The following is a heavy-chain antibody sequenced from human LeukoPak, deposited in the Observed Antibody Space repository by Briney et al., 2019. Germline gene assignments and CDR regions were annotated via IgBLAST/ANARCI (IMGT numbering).Heavy chain of an antibody. Sequence: GGSLRLSCAASGFTFSSYAMSWVRQAPARGLEWVSIIYSAGSTFHADSVKGRFAISRDNSKNTVFLQMSSLRIEDTAVYYCARANSSDAFDIWGQGTTVTVSS. D-gene: IGHD5-18*01. J-gene: IGHJ3*02. CDR1: GFTFSSYA. CDR2: IYSAGST. CDR3: ARANSSDAFDI. V-gene: IGHV3-53*05.